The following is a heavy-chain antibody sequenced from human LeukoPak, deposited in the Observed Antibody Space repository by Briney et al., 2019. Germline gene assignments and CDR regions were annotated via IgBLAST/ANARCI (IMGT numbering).Heavy chain of an antibody. J-gene: IGHJ4*02. V-gene: IGHV1-8*03. CDR2: MNPNSGNT. D-gene: IGHD6-13*01. CDR3: ARQGKEVAAAGSGGFDY. Sequence: ASVKVSCKASGYTFTSYDINWVRQATGQGLEWMGWMNPNSGNTGYAQKFQGRVTITRNTSISTAYMELSSLRSEDTAVYYCARQGKEVAAAGSGGFDYWGQGTLVTVSS. CDR1: GYTFTSYD.